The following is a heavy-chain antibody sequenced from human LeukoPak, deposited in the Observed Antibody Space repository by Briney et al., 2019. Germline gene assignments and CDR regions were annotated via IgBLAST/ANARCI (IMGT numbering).Heavy chain of an antibody. CDR3: ARGGYIDY. CDR1: GFTFSSYG. Sequence: GGSLRLSCAASGFTFSSYGMHWVRQAPGEGLEWLAVISYDGSNKNYADSVKGRFTISRDNSKNTLYLQMNSLRVEDTTVYYCARGGYIDYWGQGTLVTVSS. CDR2: ISYDGSNK. V-gene: IGHV3-30*19. D-gene: IGHD3-16*01. J-gene: IGHJ4*02.